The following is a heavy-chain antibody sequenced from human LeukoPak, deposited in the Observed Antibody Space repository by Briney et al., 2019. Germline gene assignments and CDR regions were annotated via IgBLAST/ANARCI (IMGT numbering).Heavy chain of an antibody. V-gene: IGHV3-7*01. CDR3: ARDSTMVRGVILEGGDDY. Sequence: GGSLRLSCAASGFTFSSYWMSWVRQAPGKGLEWVANIKQDGSEKYYVDYVKGRFTISRDNAKNSLYLQMNSLRAEDTAVYYCARDSTMVRGVILEGGDDYWGQGTLVTVSS. D-gene: IGHD3-10*01. CDR1: GFTFSSYW. CDR2: IKQDGSEK. J-gene: IGHJ4*02.